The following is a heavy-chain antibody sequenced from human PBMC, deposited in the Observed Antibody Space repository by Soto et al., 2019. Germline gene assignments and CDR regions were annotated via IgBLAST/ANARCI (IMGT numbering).Heavy chain of an antibody. Sequence: SLRLSCAASGFTFDDYAMHWVRQAPGKGLEWVSGISWNGGSIGYADSVKGRFTISRDNAKNSLCLQMNSLRAEDTALYYCAKDITARGIYYYYGMDVWGQGTTVTVSS. D-gene: IGHD3-16*01. J-gene: IGHJ6*02. V-gene: IGHV3-9*01. CDR2: ISWNGGSI. CDR3: AKDITARGIYYYYGMDV. CDR1: GFTFDDYA.